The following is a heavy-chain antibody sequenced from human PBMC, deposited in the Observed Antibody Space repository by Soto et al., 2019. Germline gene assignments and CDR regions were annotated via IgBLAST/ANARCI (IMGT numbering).Heavy chain of an antibody. D-gene: IGHD3-16*01. CDR3: ARGRDGGAAD. CDR1: GVSLSGYY. CDR2: IDNSGKT. Sequence: QVQLQQWGAGPLKPSETLSLTCAVYGVSLSGYYWSWIRQPPGKGLEWIGEIDNSGKTNYSPSLKSRLTISAATSKNQFSRPVTSPTDAEPAVYYGARGRDGGAADWGQGTRVTVSS. J-gene: IGHJ4*02. V-gene: IGHV4-34*01.